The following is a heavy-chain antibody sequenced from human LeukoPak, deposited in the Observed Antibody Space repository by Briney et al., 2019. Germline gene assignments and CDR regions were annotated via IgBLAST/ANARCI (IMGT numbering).Heavy chain of an antibody. CDR1: GGTFSSYA. CDR2: IIPMLGIA. V-gene: IGHV1-69*04. J-gene: IGHJ6*02. CDR3: ARDRFTMVRGVTHYYYYGMDV. Sequence: SVKVSCKASGGTFSSYAISWVRQAPGQGLEWMRRIIPMLGIANYAQKFQGRVTITADKSTSTAYMELSSLRSEDTAVYYCARDRFTMVRGVTHYYYYGMDVWGQGTTVTVSS. D-gene: IGHD3-10*01.